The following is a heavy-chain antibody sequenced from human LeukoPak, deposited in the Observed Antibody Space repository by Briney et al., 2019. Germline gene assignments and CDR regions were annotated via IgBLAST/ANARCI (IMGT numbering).Heavy chain of an antibody. CDR1: GYTFTSYG. V-gene: IGHV1-18*01. CDR2: ISTYNGNT. J-gene: IGHJ4*02. CDR3: ARATNRDSGSYYFIY. D-gene: IGHD1-26*01. Sequence: ASVKVSFKASGYTFTSYGISWVRQPPGQGLEWMAWISTYNGNTNYAQNLQGRVTMTTDTSTSTAYMELRSLRSDDTAVYYCARATNRDSGSYYFIYWGQGTQVTVSS.